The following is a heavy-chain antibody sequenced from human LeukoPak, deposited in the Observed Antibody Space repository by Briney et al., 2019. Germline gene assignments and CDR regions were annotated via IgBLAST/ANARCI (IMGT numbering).Heavy chain of an antibody. D-gene: IGHD3-10*01. J-gene: IGHJ4*02. CDR1: GFTFSSYS. CDR2: ISSSSSYI. CDR3: ARDEVRGVAFDY. Sequence: GGSLRLSCAASGFTFSSYSMNWVRQAPGKRLEWVSSISSSSSYIYYADSVKGRFTISRDNAKNSLYLQMDSLRAEDTAVYYCARDEVRGVAFDYWGQGTLVTVSS. V-gene: IGHV3-21*01.